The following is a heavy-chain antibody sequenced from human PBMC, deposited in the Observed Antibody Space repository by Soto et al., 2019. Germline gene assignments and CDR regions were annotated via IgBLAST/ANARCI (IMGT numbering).Heavy chain of an antibody. V-gene: IGHV3-23*01. CDR1: GFTFSSYA. CDR3: AKDSVYDDIWGSLDY. Sequence: GGSLRLSCAASGFTFSSYAMSWVRQAPGKGLEWVSAISGSGGSTYYADSVKGRFTISRDNSKNTLYLQMNSLRAEETAVYYCAKDSVYDDIWGSLDYWGQGTLVTVSS. J-gene: IGHJ4*02. CDR2: ISGSGGST. D-gene: IGHD3-16*01.